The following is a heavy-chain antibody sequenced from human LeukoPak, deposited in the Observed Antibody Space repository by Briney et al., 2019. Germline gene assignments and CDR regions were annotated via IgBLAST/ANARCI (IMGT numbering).Heavy chain of an antibody. CDR2: INSGSST. J-gene: IGHJ4*02. V-gene: IGHV3-66*01. D-gene: IGHD5-12*01. Sequence: PGGSLRLSCAASGLTVSSNYMSWVRQAPGKGLEWVSLINSGSSTYYADSVKGRFTISRDKSKNTLYLQMSSLRVEDTAVYYCAMGAIVATIDYWGQGTLVTVSS. CDR1: GLTVSSNY. CDR3: AMGAIVATIDY.